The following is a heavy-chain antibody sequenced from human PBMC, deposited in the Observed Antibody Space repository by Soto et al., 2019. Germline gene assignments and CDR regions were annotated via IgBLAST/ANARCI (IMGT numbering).Heavy chain of an antibody. CDR2: IYYSGST. Sequence: QLQLQESGPGLVKPSETLSLTCTVSGGSISSSSYYWGWIRQPPGKGLEWIGSIYYSGSTYYNPSLKSRVTIHVDRSKNHFALKLSSVAAADTVVYYCASVARHGSHVPKIDYWGQVTLVTVSS. CDR1: GGSISSSSYY. D-gene: IGHD1-26*01. V-gene: IGHV4-39*01. J-gene: IGHJ4*02. CDR3: ASVARHGSHVPKIDY.